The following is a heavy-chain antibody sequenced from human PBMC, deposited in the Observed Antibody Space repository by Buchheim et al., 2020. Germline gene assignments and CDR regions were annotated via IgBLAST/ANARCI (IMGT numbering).Heavy chain of an antibody. J-gene: IGHJ4*02. CDR3: ARLYGYSYPAFDY. CDR1: GYSFNSYW. CDR2: IYPGDFET. Sequence: EVQLLQSGPEVKKTGESLKISCKGSGYSFNSYWIGWVRQMPGKGLEWMAIIYPGDFETRYTPSFQGQITVSVDRSISTAYLQWSSLKASDTAMYYCARLYGYSYPAFDYWGQGTL. V-gene: IGHV5-51*01. D-gene: IGHD5-18*01.